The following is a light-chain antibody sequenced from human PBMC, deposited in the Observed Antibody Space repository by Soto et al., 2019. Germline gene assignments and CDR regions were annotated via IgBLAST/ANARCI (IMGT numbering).Light chain of an antibody. V-gene: IGLV2-14*01. J-gene: IGLJ3*02. CDR1: RSDVGGYNY. CDR2: EVS. CDR3: ASYTSGSTVL. Sequence: QSVLTQPASVSGSPGQSITISCTGTRSDVGGYNYVSWYQQYPGRAPKVMIYEVSNRPSGVSNRFSGSKSGNTASLTISGLQAEDEAGYYCASYTSGSTVLFGGGTKVTVL.